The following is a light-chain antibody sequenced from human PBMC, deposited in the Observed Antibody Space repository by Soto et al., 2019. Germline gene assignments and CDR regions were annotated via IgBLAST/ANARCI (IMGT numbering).Light chain of an antibody. CDR3: LQDFNYPWT. V-gene: IGKV1-6*01. Sequence: AIQMTQSPSSLSSAEGDRVTITCRASQGIRNDLGWYQQKPGKAPKLLIYAASSLQSGVPSRFSGSGSGTDFTLTISSLQPEDFATYYCLQDFNYPWTFGQGTKVEIK. J-gene: IGKJ1*01. CDR2: AAS. CDR1: QGIRND.